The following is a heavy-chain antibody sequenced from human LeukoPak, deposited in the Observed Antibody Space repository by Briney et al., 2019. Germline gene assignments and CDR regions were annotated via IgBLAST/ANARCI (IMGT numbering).Heavy chain of an antibody. CDR3: SRGSGISYGGIDY. CDR1: GYTFTGYY. D-gene: IGHD5-18*01. V-gene: IGHV1-2*02. CDR2: IHPKSGDT. J-gene: IGHJ4*02. Sequence: ASVKVSCKASGYTFTGYYLHWVRQAPGQGLEWMGWIHPKSGDTKYAQKFLGRVTLTRDTSTTIVYMELKWLTSDDTAVYYCSRGSGISYGGIDYWGQGTLVTVPS.